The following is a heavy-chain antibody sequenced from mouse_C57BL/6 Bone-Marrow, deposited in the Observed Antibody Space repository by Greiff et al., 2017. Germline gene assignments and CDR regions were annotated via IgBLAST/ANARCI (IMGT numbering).Heavy chain of an antibody. Sequence: QVQLQQSGAELVRPGASVKLSCKASGYTFTDYYINWVKQRPGQGLEWIARIYPGSGNTYYNEKFKGKATLTAEKSSSTAYMQLSSLTSEDSAVYFCARGHYYGSDYWGQGTTLTVSS. V-gene: IGHV1-76*01. CDR2: IYPGSGNT. J-gene: IGHJ2*01. CDR3: ARGHYYGSDY. D-gene: IGHD1-1*01. CDR1: GYTFTDYY.